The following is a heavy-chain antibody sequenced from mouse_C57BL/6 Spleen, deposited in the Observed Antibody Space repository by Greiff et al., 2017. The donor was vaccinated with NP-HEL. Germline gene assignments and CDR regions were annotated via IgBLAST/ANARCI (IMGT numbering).Heavy chain of an antibody. CDR1: GYTFTSYW. CDR3: ARSESVYYGNPAWFAY. V-gene: IGHV1-7*01. Sequence: QVQLKQSGAELVKPGASVKLSCKASGYTFTSYWMHWVNQRPGQGLEWIGYINPSSGYTKYNQTFQDKATFTADKSSSTAYMQLRSLTYEDSAIYDCARSESVYYGNPAWFAYWGQGTLVTVSA. D-gene: IGHD2-1*01. J-gene: IGHJ3*01. CDR2: INPSSGYT.